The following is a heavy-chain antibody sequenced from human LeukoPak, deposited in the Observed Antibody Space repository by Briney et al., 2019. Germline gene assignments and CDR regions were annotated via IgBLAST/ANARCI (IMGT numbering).Heavy chain of an antibody. CDR1: GFTFSRYP. Sequence: GGSPRLSCAASGFTFSRYPMHWVRQAPGKGLEWVAITSHDEATKYYADSVKGRFTISKDNSKNTLYLQMNSLRVEDTAVYYCARDDPGGIDSWGQGTLVTVSS. CDR3: ARDDPGGIDS. D-gene: IGHD1-1*01. V-gene: IGHV3-30-3*01. J-gene: IGHJ4*02. CDR2: TSHDEATK.